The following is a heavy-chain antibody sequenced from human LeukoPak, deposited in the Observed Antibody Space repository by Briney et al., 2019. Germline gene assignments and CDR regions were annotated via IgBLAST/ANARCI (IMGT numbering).Heavy chain of an antibody. Sequence: SETLSLTCNVSGGSISDNEYSWDWIRQPPGKCREWMGCIHYSGTTSSKPSIKSRISISVETSKSQFSLKLRSVTAADTAVYYCARRYYFVSGSYYPFDFWGQGTLVTVSS. CDR1: GGSISDNEYS. J-gene: IGHJ4*02. CDR2: IHYSGTT. CDR3: ARRYYFVSGSYYPFDF. V-gene: IGHV4-39*01. D-gene: IGHD3-10*01.